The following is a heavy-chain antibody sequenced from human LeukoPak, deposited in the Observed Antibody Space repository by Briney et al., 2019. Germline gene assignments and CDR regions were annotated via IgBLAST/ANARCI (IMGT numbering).Heavy chain of an antibody. D-gene: IGHD2-15*01. CDR1: GFTFSSYG. CDR2: ISGSGGST. CDR3: ARRDIVVVVSASDY. Sequence: AGGSLRLSCAASGFTFSSYGMSWVRQAPGKGLEWVSAISGSGGSTYYADSVKGRFTISRDNSKNTVYLQMNSLRVDDTAVYYCARRDIVVVVSASDYWGQGTLVTVSS. V-gene: IGHV3-23*01. J-gene: IGHJ4*02.